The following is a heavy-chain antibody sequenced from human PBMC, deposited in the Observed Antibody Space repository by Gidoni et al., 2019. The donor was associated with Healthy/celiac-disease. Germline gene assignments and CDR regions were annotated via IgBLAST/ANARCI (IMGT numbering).Heavy chain of an antibody. CDR2: IRSKANSYAT. D-gene: IGHD3-16*01. CDR3: TRRGSGTFGYYYYYGMDV. Sequence: EVQLVESGGGSVQPGGSLKLSCAASGFTFSGSAMPWVRQASGKGLEWVGRIRSKANSYATAYAASVKGRFTISRDDSKNTAYLQMNSLKTEDTAVYYCTRRGSGTFGYYYYYGMDVWGQGTTATVSS. CDR1: GFTFSGSA. V-gene: IGHV3-73*01. J-gene: IGHJ6*02.